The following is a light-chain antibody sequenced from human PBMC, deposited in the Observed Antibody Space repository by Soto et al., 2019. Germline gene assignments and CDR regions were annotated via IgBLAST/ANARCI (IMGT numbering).Light chain of an antibody. J-gene: IGKJ2*01. Sequence: DIVLTQSPGTLSLSPGERATLSCRASQSVSSSYLAWYQQKPGQAPRLLIYGASSRANGIADRFSGSGSGTDFTLTISKLEPEDVAVYYCQQYCSSRGYTFGQGTKLEIK. CDR2: GAS. V-gene: IGKV3-20*01. CDR1: QSVSSSY. CDR3: QQYCSSRGYT.